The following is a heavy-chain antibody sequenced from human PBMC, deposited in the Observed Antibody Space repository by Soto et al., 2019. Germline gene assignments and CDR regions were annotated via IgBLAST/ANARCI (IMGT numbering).Heavy chain of an antibody. CDR1: GFSLTTPGAG. CDR2: VFWDGGE. V-gene: IGHV2-5*02. D-gene: IGHD1-26*01. Sequence: QITLRESGPSLVKPTETLTLTCTFSGFSLTTPGAGVGWIRQPPGRALEWLAVVFWDGGERYSPSLKSRVTTTKPPSKDQVVFTMTNMDSAVTATSYCTHGYGSGRWGWYFHSGGKGTLVTVSS. J-gene: IGHJ4*02. CDR3: THGYGSGRWGWYFHS.